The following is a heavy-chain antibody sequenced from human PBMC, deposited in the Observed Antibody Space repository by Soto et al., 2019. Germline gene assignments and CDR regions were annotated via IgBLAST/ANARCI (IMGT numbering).Heavy chain of an antibody. V-gene: IGHV3-21*01. Sequence: GGSLRLSCAASGFTFSSYSMNWVRQAPGKGLEWVSSISSSSSYIYYADSVKGRFTISRDNAKNSLYLQMNSLRAEDTAVYYCARASGSYDAFDIWGQGTMVTVSS. CDR2: ISSSSSYI. D-gene: IGHD1-26*01. CDR1: GFTFSSYS. CDR3: ARASGSYDAFDI. J-gene: IGHJ3*02.